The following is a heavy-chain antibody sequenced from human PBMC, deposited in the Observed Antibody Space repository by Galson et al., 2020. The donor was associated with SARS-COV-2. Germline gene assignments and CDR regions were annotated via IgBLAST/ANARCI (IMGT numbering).Heavy chain of an antibody. CDR3: TRVSPSGMDV. J-gene: IGHJ6*02. V-gene: IGHV3-74*01. CDR2: ITGGGEKT. Sequence: GGSLRLSCAASGFRVRSYWMHWVRRAPGKGLEWVSLITGGGEKTDYADSVKGRFTVSRDNAQNTLFLEMNSLRAEDTAIYYCTRVSPSGMDVWGPGTTVNVSS. CDR1: GFRVRSYW.